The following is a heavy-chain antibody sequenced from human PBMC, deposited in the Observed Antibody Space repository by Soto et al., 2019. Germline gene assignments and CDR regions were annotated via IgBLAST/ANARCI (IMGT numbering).Heavy chain of an antibody. V-gene: IGHV2-5*02. Sequence: QITLKESGPTLVKPAQTLTLTCTFSGFSLSTSGVGVGWIRQPPGKALEWLALIYWDDDNRYSPSLKSRLTITKDTSKIQVVLTMTNMDPVDTATYYCAHRRIAAAINAFDIWGQGTMVTVSS. J-gene: IGHJ3*02. D-gene: IGHD6-13*01. CDR2: IYWDDDN. CDR1: GFSLSTSGVG. CDR3: AHRRIAAAINAFDI.